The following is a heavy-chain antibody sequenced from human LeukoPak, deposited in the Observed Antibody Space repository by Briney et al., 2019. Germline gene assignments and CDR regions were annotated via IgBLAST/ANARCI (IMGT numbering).Heavy chain of an antibody. CDR3: AREQSTSGHAGAFDI. Sequence: PGGSLRLSCTTSGFTLWRHGMHWVRQAPGKGLEWVAVTWYGGSDYADSVRGRFSVSRDIFGNTVYLQMDNLRVEDTALYYCAREQSTSGHAGAFDIRGQGTVVTVSS. V-gene: IGHV3-33*01. J-gene: IGHJ3*02. CDR2: TWYGGS. D-gene: IGHD5-12*01. CDR1: GFTLWRHG.